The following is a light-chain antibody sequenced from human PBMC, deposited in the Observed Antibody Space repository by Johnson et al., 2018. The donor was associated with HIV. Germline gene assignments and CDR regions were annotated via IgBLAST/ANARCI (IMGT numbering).Light chain of an antibody. CDR2: DTN. J-gene: IGLJ1*01. V-gene: IGLV1-51*01. CDR1: SSNIGNNY. CDR3: GVWDSSLSAHYV. Sequence: QSVLTQPPSVSAAPGQKVTISCSGSSSNIGNNYVSWYQQLPGTTPKLLIYDTNKRPSGIPDRFSGSKSGTSATLGITGLPTGDEADYYCGVWDSSLSAHYVFGSGTKIVVL.